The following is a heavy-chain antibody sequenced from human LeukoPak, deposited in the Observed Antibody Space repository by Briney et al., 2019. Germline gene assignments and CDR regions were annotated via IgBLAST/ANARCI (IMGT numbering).Heavy chain of an antibody. D-gene: IGHD2-2*03. V-gene: IGHV1-2*02. CDR1: GYTFTDYY. CDR3: ARHGYCGNPRCYPDYYYIDV. CDR2: ISPNSGGT. Sequence: VASVKVSCKASGYTFTDYYTHWVRQAPGQGLEWMGWISPNSGGTNYAQKFQGRVTMTRDTSITTAYMELSGLRSDDTAVYYCARHGYCGNPRCYPDYYYIDVWGKGTKVTVSS. J-gene: IGHJ6*03.